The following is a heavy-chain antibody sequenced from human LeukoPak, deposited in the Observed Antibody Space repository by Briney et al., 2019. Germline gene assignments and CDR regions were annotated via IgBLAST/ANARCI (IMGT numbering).Heavy chain of an antibody. CDR2: IWYDGSNK. J-gene: IGHJ6*02. CDR3: ARDMWTVTTSLYYYYYGMDV. Sequence: GGSLRLSCAASGFTFSSYGMHWVRRAPGKGLEWVAVIWYDGSNKYYADSVKGRFTISRDNSKNTLYLQMNSLRAEDTAVYYCARDMWTVTTSLYYYYYGMDVWGQGTTVTVSS. V-gene: IGHV3-33*01. CDR1: GFTFSSYG. D-gene: IGHD4-17*01.